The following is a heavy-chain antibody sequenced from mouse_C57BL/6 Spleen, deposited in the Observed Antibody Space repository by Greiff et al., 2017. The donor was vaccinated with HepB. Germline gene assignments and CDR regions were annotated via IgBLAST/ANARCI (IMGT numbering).Heavy chain of an antibody. CDR1: GYTFTSYG. Sequence: VQLQQSGAELARPGASVKLSCKASGYTFTSYGISWVKQRTGQGLEWIGEIYPRSGNTYYNEKFKGKATLTADKSSSTAYMELRSLTSEDSAVYFCARRGDTYPRDAMDYWGQGTSVTVSS. CDR2: IYPRSGNT. V-gene: IGHV1-81*01. CDR3: ARRGDTYPRDAMDY. J-gene: IGHJ4*01. D-gene: IGHD5-1*01.